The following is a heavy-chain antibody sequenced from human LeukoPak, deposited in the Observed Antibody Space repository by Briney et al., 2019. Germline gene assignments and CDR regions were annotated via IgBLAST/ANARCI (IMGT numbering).Heavy chain of an antibody. D-gene: IGHD3-16*01. CDR2: ISSSSSYI. CDR3: ARAPLGGRDY. CDR1: GFTFSSYS. J-gene: IGHJ4*02. Sequence: PGGSLRLSCAASGFTFSSYSMNWVRQAPGKGMEWVSSISSSSSYIYYADSVKGRFTISRDNAKNSLYLQKNSLRAEDTAVYYCARAPLGGRDYWGQGTLVTVSS. V-gene: IGHV3-21*01.